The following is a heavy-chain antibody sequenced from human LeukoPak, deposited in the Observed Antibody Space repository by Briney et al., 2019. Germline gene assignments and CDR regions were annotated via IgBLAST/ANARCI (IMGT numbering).Heavy chain of an antibody. CDR2: INLNSRGT. CDR3: ARENPASKDLDY. Sequence: ASVKVSCKASGYTFTDYYMHWVRQAPGQGLEWMGWINLNSRGTNYAQKFQGRVTMTRDTSISTAYMELNRLRSDDTAVYYCARENPASKDLDYWGQGTLVTVSS. J-gene: IGHJ4*02. CDR1: GYTFTDYY. V-gene: IGHV1-2*02.